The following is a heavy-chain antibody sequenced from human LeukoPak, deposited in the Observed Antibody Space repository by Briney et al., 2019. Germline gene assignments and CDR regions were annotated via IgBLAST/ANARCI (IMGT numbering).Heavy chain of an antibody. D-gene: IGHD5-24*01. CDR1: GFTFSSYG. V-gene: IGHV3-33*01. CDR2: ILYDGSNK. J-gene: IGHJ1*01. Sequence: SGGSLRLSCAASGFTFSSYGMHWVRQAPGKGLEWVAVILYDGSNKYYGDSVKGRFTISRDNSKKTLYLQMNSLRVEDTAVYYCARGDGYNDAEYLQHWGQGTLVTVS. CDR3: ARGDGYNDAEYLQH.